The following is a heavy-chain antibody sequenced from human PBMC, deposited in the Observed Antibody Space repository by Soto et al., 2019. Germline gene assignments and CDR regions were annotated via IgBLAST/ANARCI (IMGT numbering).Heavy chain of an antibody. Sequence: GASVKVSCKVSGYTLTELSMHWVRQAPGKGLEWMGGFDPEDGETIYAQKFQGRVTMTEDTSTDTAYMELSSLRSEDTAVYYCAAVAGTGGDYYYYGMAVWGQGTTVTVCS. CDR1: GYTLTELS. CDR2: FDPEDGET. D-gene: IGHD6-19*01. J-gene: IGHJ6*02. CDR3: AAVAGTGGDYYYYGMAV. V-gene: IGHV1-24*01.